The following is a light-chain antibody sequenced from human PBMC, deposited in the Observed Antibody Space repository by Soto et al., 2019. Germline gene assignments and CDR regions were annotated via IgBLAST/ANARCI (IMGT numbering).Light chain of an antibody. CDR3: QVWDSSSDHRDV. CDR2: YDS. CDR1: NIGSKS. J-gene: IGLJ1*01. Sequence: SSELTQPPSVSVAPGKTARITCGGNNIGSKSVHWYQQKPGQAPVLVIYYDSDRPSGIPERFSGSNSGNTATLTISRVEAGDEDDYYCQVWDSSSDHRDVFGTGTKVTVL. V-gene: IGLV3-21*04.